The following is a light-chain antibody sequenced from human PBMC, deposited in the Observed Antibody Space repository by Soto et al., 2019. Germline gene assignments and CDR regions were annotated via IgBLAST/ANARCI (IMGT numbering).Light chain of an antibody. V-gene: IGKV3-20*01. J-gene: IGKJ1*01. CDR3: QQYGSSGT. CDR2: GAS. Sequence: EIVFTQLPRTPSLSPGERATLSCRASQSVSNNYLAWYQQKPGQAPRLLIYGASNRATGIPDRFSGSGSGTDFTLTISRLAHEDFAVYYCQQYGSSGTFGQGTKVDIK. CDR1: QSVSNNY.